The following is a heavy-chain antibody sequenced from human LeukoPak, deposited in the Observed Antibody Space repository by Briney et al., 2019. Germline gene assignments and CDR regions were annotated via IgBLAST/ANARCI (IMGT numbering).Heavy chain of an antibody. Sequence: GGSLRLSCAASGFTFSSYAMSWVRQAPGKGLEWVSAISGSGGSTYYADSVKGRFTTSRDNSKNTLYLQMNSLRAEDTAVYYCAKFDYDFWRTGYYWGQGTLVTVSS. CDR2: ISGSGGST. CDR1: GFTFSSYA. CDR3: AKFDYDFWRTGYY. J-gene: IGHJ4*02. D-gene: IGHD3-3*01. V-gene: IGHV3-23*01.